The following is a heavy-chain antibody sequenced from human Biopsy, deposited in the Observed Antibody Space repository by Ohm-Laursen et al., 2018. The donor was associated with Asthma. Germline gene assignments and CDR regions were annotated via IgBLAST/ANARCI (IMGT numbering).Heavy chain of an antibody. CDR2: ISKDASTQ. J-gene: IGHJ3*02. D-gene: IGHD1-1*01. CDR1: GFSFSNFA. V-gene: IGHV3-30*01. Sequence: SLRLSCSATGFSFSNFAIHWVRQAPGKGLEWVGIISKDASTQDYADSVKGRFTMVRDNSKNTLDLQMNSLREEDTAVYYCVRDGTDDAFDIWGQGTVVSVSS. CDR3: VRDGTDDAFDI.